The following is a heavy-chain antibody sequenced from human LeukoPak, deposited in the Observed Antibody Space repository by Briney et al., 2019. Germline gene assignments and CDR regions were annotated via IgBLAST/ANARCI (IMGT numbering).Heavy chain of an antibody. D-gene: IGHD6-13*01. CDR2: IIPIFGTA. J-gene: IGHJ4*02. CDR3: ARGDLEQQLVH. V-gene: IGHV1-69*05. Sequence: SVKVSCKGSGRTFSSYAISWVRQAPGQGREWMGRIIPIFGTANYAQKFQGRVTITTDESTSTAYMELSSLRSEDTAVYYCARGDLEQQLVHWGQGTLVTVSS. CDR1: GRTFSSYA.